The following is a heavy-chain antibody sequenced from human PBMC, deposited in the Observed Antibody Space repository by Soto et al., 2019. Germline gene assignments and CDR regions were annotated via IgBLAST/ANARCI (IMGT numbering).Heavy chain of an antibody. J-gene: IGHJ4*02. CDR3: ARARAEYSSSFSYYFDS. V-gene: IGHV1-18*01. Sequence: QVQLVQSGSEVKKPGASVKVSCKASGYTFATYGITWVRQAPGQGLEWVTWISVHTGDTKYAQKLQGRVTLTTDTFTTTAYMELRGLTSDDTAIYYCARARAEYSSSFSYYFDSWGQGTLVTVSS. CDR2: ISVHTGDT. D-gene: IGHD6-6*01. CDR1: GYTFATYG.